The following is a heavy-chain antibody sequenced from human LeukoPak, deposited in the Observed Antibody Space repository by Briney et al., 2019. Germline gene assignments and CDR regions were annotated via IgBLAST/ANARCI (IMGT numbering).Heavy chain of an antibody. V-gene: IGHV3-48*03. Sequence: GVSLSLSCAASGFTLTSYEMNWVRLARGKGLEWLSYISRTDNSIYYADSVRGGFTVSRDSAKNSLYLQMNSLRAEDTAVYYCARGPYSSNWYVDYWGQGTRVTVAS. CDR3: ARGPYSSNWYVDY. J-gene: IGHJ4*02. D-gene: IGHD6-13*01. CDR1: GFTLTSYE. CDR2: ISRTDNSI.